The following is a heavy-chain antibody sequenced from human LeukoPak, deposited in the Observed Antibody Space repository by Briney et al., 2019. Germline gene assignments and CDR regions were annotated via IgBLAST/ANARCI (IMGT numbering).Heavy chain of an antibody. Sequence: GGSLRLSCAASGFTFSNAWMSWVRQAPGKGLEWVGRIKSKTDGGTTDYVAPVKGRFTISRDDSKNTLYLQMNSLKTEDTAVYYCTHSGRYDFWSGYYTPDYWGQGTLVTVSS. CDR1: GFTFSNAW. V-gene: IGHV3-15*01. CDR2: IKSKTDGGTT. J-gene: IGHJ4*02. D-gene: IGHD3-3*01. CDR3: THSGRYDFWSGYYTPDY.